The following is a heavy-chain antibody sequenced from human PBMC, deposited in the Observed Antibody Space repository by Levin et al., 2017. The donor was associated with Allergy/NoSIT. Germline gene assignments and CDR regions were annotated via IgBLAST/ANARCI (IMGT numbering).Heavy chain of an antibody. Sequence: SETLSLTCAVYGGSFSGYYWSWIRQPPGKGLEWIGEINHSGSTNYNPSLKSRVTISVDTSKNQFSLKLSSVTAADTAVYYCARGKLTYLDYWGQGTLVTVSS. CDR1: GGSFSGYY. CDR2: INHSGST. D-gene: IGHD4-23*01. CDR3: ARGKLTYLDY. V-gene: IGHV4-34*01. J-gene: IGHJ4*02.